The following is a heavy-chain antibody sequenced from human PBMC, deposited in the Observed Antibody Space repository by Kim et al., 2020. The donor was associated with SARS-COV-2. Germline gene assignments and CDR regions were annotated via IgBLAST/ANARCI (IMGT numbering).Heavy chain of an antibody. CDR1: GFTVSSNY. V-gene: IGHV3-53*01. Sequence: GGSLRLSCAASGFTVSSNYMSWVRQAPGKGLEWVSVIYSGGSTYYADSVKGRFTISRDNSKNTLYLQMNSLRAEDTAVYYCARDSGLAVAGTLDYWGQGTLVTVCS. CDR2: IYSGGST. D-gene: IGHD6-19*01. J-gene: IGHJ4*02. CDR3: ARDSGLAVAGTLDY.